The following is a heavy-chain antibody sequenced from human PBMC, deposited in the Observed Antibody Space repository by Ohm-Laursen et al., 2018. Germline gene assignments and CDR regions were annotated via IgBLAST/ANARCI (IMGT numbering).Heavy chain of an antibody. CDR1: GYTFTGYY. J-gene: IGHJ4*02. CDR2: INPDSGGT. CDR3: ARAQYSSGVGVFDY. V-gene: IGHV1-2*02. D-gene: IGHD3-22*01. Sequence: ASVKVFCKASGYTFTGYYMHWVRQAPGQGLEWMGWINPDSGGTKYGQKFQGRVTMTRDTSITTLYMELNSLTFDDTAVYYCARAQYSSGVGVFDYWGQGTLVTVSS.